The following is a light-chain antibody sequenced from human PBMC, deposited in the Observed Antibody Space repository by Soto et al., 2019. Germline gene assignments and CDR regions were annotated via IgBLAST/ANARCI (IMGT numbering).Light chain of an antibody. Sequence: EIVLTQSPATLSLSPGESATLSCRASRCDSSYLAWYQQKPGQAPRVLSYVASTRTTDIPARFSGSGSWTYFALTIISLEPEDFAVYYCQQRSNWPLTIGQGTRLEIK. CDR1: RCDSSY. CDR3: QQRSNWPLT. V-gene: IGKV3-11*01. CDR2: VAS. J-gene: IGKJ5*01.